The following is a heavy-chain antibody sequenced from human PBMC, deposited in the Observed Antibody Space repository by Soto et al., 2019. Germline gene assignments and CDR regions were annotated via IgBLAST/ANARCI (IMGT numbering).Heavy chain of an antibody. CDR2: INHSGST. CDR3: ARGKAGTQRTTTRTYYFDY. CDR1: CGSFSGYY. D-gene: IGHD1-1*01. Sequence: PSETLSLTRAVYCGSFSGYYWSWIRQPPGKVPEWIGEINHSGSTNYNPSLKSRVTISVDTSKNQFSLKLSSVTAADTAVYYCARGKAGTQRTTTRTYYFDYWGQGTLVTVA. J-gene: IGHJ4*02. V-gene: IGHV4-34*01.